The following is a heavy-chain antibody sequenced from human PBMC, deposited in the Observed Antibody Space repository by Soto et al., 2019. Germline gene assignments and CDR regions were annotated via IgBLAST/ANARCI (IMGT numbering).Heavy chain of an antibody. Sequence: EVQLVESGGGLVKPGGSLRLSCAASGFTFSSYSMNWVRQAPGKGLEWVSSISSSSSYIYYADSVKGRFTISRDNAKNSLYLQMNRLRAEDTAVYYCARILFGYDAFDIWGQGTMVTVSS. CDR2: ISSSSSYI. D-gene: IGHD3-10*02. J-gene: IGHJ3*02. CDR3: ARILFGYDAFDI. V-gene: IGHV3-21*01. CDR1: GFTFSSYS.